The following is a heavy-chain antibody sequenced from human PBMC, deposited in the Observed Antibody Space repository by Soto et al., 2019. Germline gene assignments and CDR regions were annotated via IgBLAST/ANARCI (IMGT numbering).Heavy chain of an antibody. CDR1: ENTFSTYS. CDR2: INPTTTTT. Sequence: ASVKVSFKASENTFSTYSLHWVRQAPGQGLEWMGVINPTTTTTTDAQKFQGRVTMTRDTSTSTVFLELSSLRSGDTAVYYCARDLYSTSWYVRAFDMWGQ. D-gene: IGHD6-13*01. V-gene: IGHV1-46*03. CDR3: ARDLYSTSWYVRAFDM. J-gene: IGHJ3*02.